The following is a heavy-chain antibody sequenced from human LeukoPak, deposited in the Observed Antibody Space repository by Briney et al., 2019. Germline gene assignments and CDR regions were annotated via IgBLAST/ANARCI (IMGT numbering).Heavy chain of an antibody. D-gene: IGHD6-19*01. CDR3: ARVPHIAVAGIDY. J-gene: IGHJ4*02. Sequence: PSETLSLTCAVSGGSFTAYYWTWIRQSPEKGLEWIGEITHTGSSDYNPSLKSRVTMSVDTSKHQFSLILTSVTAADTAVYYCARVPHIAVAGIDYWGKGILVTVSS. CDR1: GGSFTAYY. CDR2: ITHTGSS. V-gene: IGHV4-34*01.